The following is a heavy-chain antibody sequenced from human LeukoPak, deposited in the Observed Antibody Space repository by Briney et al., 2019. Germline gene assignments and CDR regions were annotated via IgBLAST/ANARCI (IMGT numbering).Heavy chain of an antibody. CDR2: IYYSGST. V-gene: IGHV4-59*01. J-gene: IGHJ4*02. Sequence: SETLSLTCTVSGGSISNYYWNWIRQPPGKGLEWIGYIYYSGSTNSSPSLKSRVTISVDTSKNQFSLKLSSVTAADTAVYYCARAGQFISARPISFDYWGQGTLVTVSS. CDR1: GGSISNYY. D-gene: IGHD6-6*01. CDR3: ARAGQFISARPISFDY.